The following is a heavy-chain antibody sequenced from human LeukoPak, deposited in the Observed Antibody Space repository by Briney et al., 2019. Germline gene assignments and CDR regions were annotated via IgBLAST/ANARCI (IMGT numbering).Heavy chain of an antibody. D-gene: IGHD6-6*01. CDR3: ARADSSSSGFFAYYFDY. V-gene: IGHV3-7*04. CDR1: GFTFSSYW. CDR2: IKQDGSEK. J-gene: IGHJ4*02. Sequence: GGSLRLSCAASGFTFSSYWMSWVRQAPGKGLKWVANIKQDGSEKYYVGSVKGRFTISRDNAKNSLYLQMNSLRAEDTAVYYCARADSSSSGFFAYYFDYWGQGTLVTVSS.